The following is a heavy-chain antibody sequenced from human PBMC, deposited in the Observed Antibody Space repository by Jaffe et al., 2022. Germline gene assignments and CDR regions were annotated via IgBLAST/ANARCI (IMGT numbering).Heavy chain of an antibody. Sequence: EVQLVESGGGLVQPGGSLRLSCAASGFTFSSYWMSWVRQAPGKGLEWVANIKQDGSEKYYVDSVKGRFTISRDNAKNSLYLQMNSLRAEDTAVYYCARVLVVPAARQSALDYWGQGTLVTVSS. CDR1: GFTFSSYW. J-gene: IGHJ4*02. CDR3: ARVLVVPAARQSALDY. D-gene: IGHD2-2*01. V-gene: IGHV3-7*01. CDR2: IKQDGSEK.